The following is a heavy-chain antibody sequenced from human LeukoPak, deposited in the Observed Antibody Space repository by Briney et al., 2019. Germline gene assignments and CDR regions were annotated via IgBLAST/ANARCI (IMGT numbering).Heavy chain of an antibody. CDR3: AARIGGGSSYYFDY. J-gene: IGHJ4*02. CDR2: IDTSGST. D-gene: IGHD6-6*01. Sequence: SETLSLTCTVSGGSIRSYYWSWIWQPAGKGLEWIGRIDTSGSTKYNPSLKSRVTMSVDTSKNQFSLKLGSVTATDPAVYYCAARIGGGSSYYFDYWGQGTLATVSS. CDR1: GGSIRSYY. V-gene: IGHV4-4*07.